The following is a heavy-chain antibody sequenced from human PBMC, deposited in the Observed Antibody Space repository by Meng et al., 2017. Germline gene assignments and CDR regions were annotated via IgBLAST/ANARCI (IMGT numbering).Heavy chain of an antibody. CDR3: ARYMVRGADDAFDI. D-gene: IGHD3-10*01. Sequence: GESLMISCAASGFTFSSYEMNWVRQAPGKGLEWVSYISSSGSTIYYADSVKGRFTISRDNAKNSLCLQMNSLSAEDTAVYYCARYMVRGADDAFDIWGQGTMVTVSS. J-gene: IGHJ3*02. V-gene: IGHV3-48*03. CDR1: GFTFSSYE. CDR2: ISSSGSTI.